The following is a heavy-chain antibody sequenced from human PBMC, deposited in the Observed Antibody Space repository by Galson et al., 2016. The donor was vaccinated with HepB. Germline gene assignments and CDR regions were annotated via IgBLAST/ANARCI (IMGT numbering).Heavy chain of an antibody. D-gene: IGHD2-15*01. CDR3: AKVLGAGYCGGSSCAMDV. V-gene: IGHV3-23*01. Sequence: SLRLSCAASGFTFSSYAMSWVRQAPGKGLEWVSTISSSGGSTYFADSVKGRFTISRDNSKNTLYLQMSSLRAEDTAVHYCAKVLGAGYCGGSSCAMDVWGQGTTVTVSS. J-gene: IGHJ6*02. CDR1: GFTFSSYA. CDR2: ISSSGGST.